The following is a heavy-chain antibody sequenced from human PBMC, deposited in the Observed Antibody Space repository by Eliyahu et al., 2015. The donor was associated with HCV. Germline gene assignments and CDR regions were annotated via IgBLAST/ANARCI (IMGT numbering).Heavy chain of an antibody. D-gene: IGHD4-11*01. CDR1: GGSISSYY. V-gene: IGHV4-59*01. CDR3: ARSTKTTGKWFDP. CDR2: IYYSGST. Sequence: QVQLQESGPGLVKPSETLSLTCTVSGGSISSYYWXWIRQPPGKGLEWIAYIYYSGSTNYNPSLKSRVTISVDTSKNQFSLKLSSVTAADTAVYYCARSTKTTGKWFDPWGQGTLVTVSS. J-gene: IGHJ5*02.